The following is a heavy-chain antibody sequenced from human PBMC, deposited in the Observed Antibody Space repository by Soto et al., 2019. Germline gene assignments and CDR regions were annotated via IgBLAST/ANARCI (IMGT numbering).Heavy chain of an antibody. CDR2: IIPIFGTA. CDR1: GGTFSSYA. J-gene: IGHJ4*02. CDR3: AREGGDGYWGGGGPIDY. D-gene: IGHD5-12*01. V-gene: IGHV1-69*01. Sequence: QVQLVQSGAEVKKPGSSVKVSCKASGGTFSSYAISWVRQAPGQGLEWMGGIIPIFGTANYAQKFQGRVTITADESTSTAYMELSSLRSEDTAGYYCAREGGDGYWGGGGPIDYWGRGTLVTVSS.